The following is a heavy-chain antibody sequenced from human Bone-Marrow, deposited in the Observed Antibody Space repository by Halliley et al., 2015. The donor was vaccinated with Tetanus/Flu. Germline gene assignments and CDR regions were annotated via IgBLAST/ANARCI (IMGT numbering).Heavy chain of an antibody. Sequence: WVAIIWPDENIKPYADSVKGRFTISRDNSKNTLYLQMDSLRAEDTAVYSCARGSSGYYYVIDNWGQGTLVTVSS. CDR3: ARGSSGYYYVIDN. D-gene: IGHD3-22*01. V-gene: IGHV3-33*01. J-gene: IGHJ4*02. CDR2: IWPDENIK.